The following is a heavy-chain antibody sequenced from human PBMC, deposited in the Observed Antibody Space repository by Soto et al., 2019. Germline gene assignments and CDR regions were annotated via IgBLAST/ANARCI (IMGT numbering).Heavy chain of an antibody. J-gene: IGHJ3*02. CDR1: GFTFSNAW. Sequence: GGSLRLSCAASGFTFSNAWMSWVRQAPGKGLEWVGRIKSKTDGGTTDYAAPVKGRFTISRDDSKNTLYLQMNSLKTEDTAVYYCPTAPPRDDAFDIWGQGTMVTVSS. CDR2: IKSKTDGGTT. CDR3: PTAPPRDDAFDI. V-gene: IGHV3-15*01.